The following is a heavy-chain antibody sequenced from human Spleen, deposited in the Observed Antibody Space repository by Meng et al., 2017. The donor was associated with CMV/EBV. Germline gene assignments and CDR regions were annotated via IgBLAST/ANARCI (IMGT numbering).Heavy chain of an antibody. CDR2: IHYSGST. D-gene: IGHD3-22*01. Sequence: QVRLRESGPGLVKPSQPLSLTCTVSVGSISSGTYYCGWIRQLPGKGLEWIAYIHYSGSTYYSPSLKSRVTISVDTSRNQLSLKLSSMTAADTAVYYCARYVFDSSSLYSNWFDPWGQGTLVTVSS. CDR3: ARYVFDSSSLYSNWFDP. V-gene: IGHV4-31*04. CDR1: VGSISSGTYY. J-gene: IGHJ5*02.